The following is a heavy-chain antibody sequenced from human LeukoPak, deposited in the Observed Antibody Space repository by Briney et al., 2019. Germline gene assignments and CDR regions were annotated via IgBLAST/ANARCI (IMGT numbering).Heavy chain of an antibody. CDR2: ISGSGDSA. Sequence: GGSLRLSCAASGFTFSTSSMNWVRQAPGKGLEWVSVISGSGDSAYYADSVKGRFTISRDNSKNTLYLQMNSQRAEDTAVYFCAKRDGYNGVVDYWGQGTLVTVSS. J-gene: IGHJ4*02. CDR3: AKRDGYNGVVDY. CDR1: GFTFSTSS. V-gene: IGHV3-23*01. D-gene: IGHD5-24*01.